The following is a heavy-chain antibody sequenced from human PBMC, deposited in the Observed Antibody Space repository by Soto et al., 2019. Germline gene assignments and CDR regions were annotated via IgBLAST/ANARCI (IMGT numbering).Heavy chain of an antibody. J-gene: IGHJ4*02. CDR1: AGSINSGAYY. V-gene: IGHV4-31*03. CDR3: ARTSYSDSSGYSDS. CDR2: IYYSGTT. Sequence: SETLSLTCIVSAGSINSGAYYWRLIRQQPGKGLAWIGYIYYSGTTYYTPSLMSRVTISIDTSKNQFSLNLSSVTAADTAVYYCARTSYSDSSGYSDSWGQGTLVTVSS. D-gene: IGHD3-22*01.